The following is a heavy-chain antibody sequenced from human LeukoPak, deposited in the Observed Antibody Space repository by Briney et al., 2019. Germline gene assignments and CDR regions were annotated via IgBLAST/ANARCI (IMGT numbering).Heavy chain of an antibody. CDR3: AKVSYSGSYRPFDY. V-gene: IGHV3-23*01. D-gene: IGHD1-26*01. Sequence: GGSLRLSCAASGFTFSSYAMSWVRQAPGKGLEWVSAISGSGGSTYYADSVKGRFTISRDNSKNTLYLQMNSLRAEDTAVYCCAKVSYSGSYRPFDYWGQGTLVTVSS. J-gene: IGHJ4*02. CDR1: GFTFSSYA. CDR2: ISGSGGST.